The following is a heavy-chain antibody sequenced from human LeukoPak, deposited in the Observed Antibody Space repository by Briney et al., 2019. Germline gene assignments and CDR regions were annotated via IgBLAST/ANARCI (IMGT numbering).Heavy chain of an antibody. V-gene: IGHV4-4*07. D-gene: IGHD6-13*01. Sequence: SETLSLTCTVSGGSISNYYWTWIRQPAGKGLEWIGRVYTTGTTNYNPSLKSRVTMSVDTSENQFSLKLSSVTAADTAVYYCARDGAGQGWYFDLWGRGTLVTVSS. CDR2: VYTTGTT. J-gene: IGHJ2*01. CDR1: GGSISNYY. CDR3: ARDGAGQGWYFDL.